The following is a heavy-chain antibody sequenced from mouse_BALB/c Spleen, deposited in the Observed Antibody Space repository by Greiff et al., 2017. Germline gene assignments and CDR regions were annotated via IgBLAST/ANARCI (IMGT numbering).Heavy chain of an antibody. J-gene: IGHJ2*01. Sequence: DVKLVESGGGLVQPGGSLKLSCAASGFTFSSYTMSWVRQTPEKRLEWVAEISSGGSYTYYPDTVTGRFTISRDNAKNTLYLEMSSLRSEDTAMYYCARGDYYFDYWGQGTTLTVSS. CDR1: GFTFSSYT. V-gene: IGHV5-9-4*01. CDR2: ISSGGSYT. CDR3: ARGDYYFDY.